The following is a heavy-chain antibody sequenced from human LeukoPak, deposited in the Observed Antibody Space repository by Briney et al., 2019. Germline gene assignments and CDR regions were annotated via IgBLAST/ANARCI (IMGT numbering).Heavy chain of an antibody. D-gene: IGHD1-1*01. CDR2: INHSGST. J-gene: IGHJ4*01. CDR1: GGSFSGYY. V-gene: IGHV4-34*01. Sequence: SETLSLTCAVYGGSFSGYYWCWIRQPPGKGLEWIGEINHSGSTNYNPSLKSRVTISVDTSKNQFSLELSSVTASDTAVYYCARQLTIGWTDEGPFDTWGPGAQVTVSS. CDR3: ARQLTIGWTDEGPFDT.